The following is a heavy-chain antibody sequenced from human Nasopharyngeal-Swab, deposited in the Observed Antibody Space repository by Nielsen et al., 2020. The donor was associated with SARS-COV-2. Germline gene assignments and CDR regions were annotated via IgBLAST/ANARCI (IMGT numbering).Heavy chain of an antibody. J-gene: IGHJ4*02. Sequence: GESLKISCTGPGYIFGNYAISWVRQAPGQGLEWVSTVDFDGVRTHYADSVKGRFLVSRDNSKNTAYLQMYNLAVEDAAVYYCATWMTGHFDHWGQGTLV. CDR2: VDFDGVRT. CDR1: GYIFGNYA. D-gene: IGHD1-14*01. CDR3: ATWMTGHFDH. V-gene: IGHV3-23*01.